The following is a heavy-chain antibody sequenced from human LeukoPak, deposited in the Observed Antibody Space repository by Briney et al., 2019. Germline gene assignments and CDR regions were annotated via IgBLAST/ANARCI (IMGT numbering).Heavy chain of an antibody. V-gene: IGHV3-11*03. J-gene: IGHJ4*02. CDR3: AKQKYYFDSSGYDY. CDR2: ISSSSSYT. Sequence: PGGSLRLSCVVSGIPFSDYYMNWIRQAPGKGLEWISYISSSSSYTDYADSVKGRFTISRDNAQNALFLQMNSLRAEDTAVYYCAKQKYYFDSSGYDYWGQGTLVTVSS. CDR1: GIPFSDYY. D-gene: IGHD3-22*01.